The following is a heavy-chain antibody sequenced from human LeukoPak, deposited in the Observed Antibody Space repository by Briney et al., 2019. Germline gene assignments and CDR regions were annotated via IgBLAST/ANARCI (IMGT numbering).Heavy chain of an antibody. Sequence: ASVTVSFTSSVYTFTIYGISWVRQAPGQGLEWMGWMSAYNGNTNYAQKLQGRVTMTTDTSTSTAYMELRSLRSDDTAVYYCARAFGPFGVAGPGAYWGQGTLVTVSS. V-gene: IGHV1-18*01. CDR3: ARAFGPFGVAGPGAY. CDR1: VYTFTIYG. J-gene: IGHJ4*02. CDR2: MSAYNGNT. D-gene: IGHD3-3*01.